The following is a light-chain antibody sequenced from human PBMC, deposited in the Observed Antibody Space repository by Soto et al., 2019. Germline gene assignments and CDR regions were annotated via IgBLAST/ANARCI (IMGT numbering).Light chain of an antibody. J-gene: IGKJ4*01. CDR2: DAS. V-gene: IGKV3-11*01. CDR1: QSVSSY. Sequence: EIVLTQSPATLSLSPGERATLSCRASQSVSSYLAWYQQKPGQAPRLLIYDASNRATGIPARFSGSWSGTEFTLTISSLEPEDFAVYYCQQRSNWPLTFGGGTKGEIK. CDR3: QQRSNWPLT.